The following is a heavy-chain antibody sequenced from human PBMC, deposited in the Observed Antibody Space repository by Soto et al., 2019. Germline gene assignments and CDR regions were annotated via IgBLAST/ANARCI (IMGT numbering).Heavy chain of an antibody. CDR2: ISGSGGST. J-gene: IGHJ6*03. CDR3: AKDRSREKGRWYYYYYMDV. D-gene: IGHD6-13*01. Sequence: GGSLRLSCAASGFTFSSYAMSWVRQAPGKGLEWVSAISGSGGSTYYADSVKGRFTISRDNSKNTLYLQMNSLRAEDTAVYYCAKDRSREKGRWYYYYYMDVWGKGTTVTVSS. V-gene: IGHV3-23*01. CDR1: GFTFSSYA.